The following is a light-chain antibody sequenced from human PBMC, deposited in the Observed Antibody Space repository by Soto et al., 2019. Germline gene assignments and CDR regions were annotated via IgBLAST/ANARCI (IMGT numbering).Light chain of an antibody. J-gene: IGKJ2*01. Sequence: IQMTQSPSTLSASVGDRVTITCQASQTISTLLAWYQHRPGKAPNLLIYDASSLGSGVPSRFSGSGSGTEFTLTISILQPYDSATYYCQQYSSLVTFGQGSKLEI. V-gene: IGKV1-5*01. CDR1: QTISTL. CDR3: QQYSSLVT. CDR2: DAS.